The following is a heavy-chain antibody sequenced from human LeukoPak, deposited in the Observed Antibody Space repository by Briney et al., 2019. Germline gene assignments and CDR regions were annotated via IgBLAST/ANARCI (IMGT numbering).Heavy chain of an antibody. J-gene: IGHJ3*02. V-gene: IGHV3-48*03. CDR2: MSFSGSTI. CDR3: ARGYSSYYPDAFDI. D-gene: IGHD5-12*01. CDR1: GFIFSTYG. Sequence: GGSLRLSCAASGFIFSTYGMNWVRQAPGRGLEWVSYMSFSGSTIYYADSVKGRFTISRDNAKNSLYLQMNSLRAEDTAVYYCARGYSSYYPDAFDIWGQGTMVTVSS.